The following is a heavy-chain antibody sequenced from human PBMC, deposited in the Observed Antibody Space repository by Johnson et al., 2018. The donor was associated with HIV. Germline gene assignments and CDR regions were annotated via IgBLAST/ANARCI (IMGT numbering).Heavy chain of an antibody. CDR1: GFTFDDHA. D-gene: IGHD5-18*01. V-gene: IGHV3-9*01. J-gene: IGHJ3*02. CDR2: IIWNSGSI. CDR3: AKDRFRVCTTMAESGAFYI. Sequence: VQLVESGGGVVQPGRSLRLSCAASGFTFDDHAMHWVRQAPGKGLEWVSGIIWNSGSIAYADSVKGRFTISRDNAKNSLYLQMNSLRAEDTALYYCAKDRFRVCTTMAESGAFYIWGQGTMVTVSS.